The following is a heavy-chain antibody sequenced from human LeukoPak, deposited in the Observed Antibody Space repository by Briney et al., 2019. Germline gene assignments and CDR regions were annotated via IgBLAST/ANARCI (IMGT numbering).Heavy chain of an antibody. J-gene: IGHJ1*01. CDR1: GYTFTGYY. Sequence: ASVKVSCKASGYTFTGYYMHWVRQAPGQGLEWMGWINPNSGGTNYAQKFQGRVTMTRDTPISTAYMELSRLRSDDTAVYYCARWYYDILTGYPGDFQHWGQGTLVTVSS. V-gene: IGHV1-2*02. CDR2: INPNSGGT. CDR3: ARWYYDILTGYPGDFQH. D-gene: IGHD3-9*01.